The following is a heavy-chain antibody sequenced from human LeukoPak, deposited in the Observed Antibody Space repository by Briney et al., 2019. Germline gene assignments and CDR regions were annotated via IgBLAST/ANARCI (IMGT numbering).Heavy chain of an antibody. J-gene: IGHJ5*02. Sequence: PGGSLRLSCAASGFTFSDYYMSWIRQAPGKGLEWVSYISSSSSYTNYADSVKGQFTISRDNAKNSLYLQMNSLRAEDTAVYYCARELNGYSCGPRLYNCFDPWGQGTLVNVSS. CDR3: ARELNGYSCGPRLYNCFDP. CDR1: GFTFSDYY. V-gene: IGHV3-11*06. D-gene: IGHD5-18*01. CDR2: ISSSSSYT.